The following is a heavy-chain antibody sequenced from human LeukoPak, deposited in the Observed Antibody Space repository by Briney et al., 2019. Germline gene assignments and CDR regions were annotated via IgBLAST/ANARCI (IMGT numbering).Heavy chain of an antibody. CDR2: LYTGGST. J-gene: IGHJ4*02. D-gene: IGHD4-17*01. CDR1: GGSISSGGFY. CDR3: ARDVTSVTTYFDY. Sequence: SETLSLTCSVSGGSISSGGFYWSWIRQPAGKGLEWIGRLYTGGSTIYNPSLKSRVTISVDTSKNQFSLRLSSVTAADTAVYYCARDVTSVTTYFDYWGQGTLVTVSS. V-gene: IGHV4-61*02.